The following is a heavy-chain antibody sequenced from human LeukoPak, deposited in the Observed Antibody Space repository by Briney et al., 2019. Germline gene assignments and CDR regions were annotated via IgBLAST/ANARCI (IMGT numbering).Heavy chain of an antibody. CDR3: ARSITMISTDSFDI. CDR2: IYTSKTT. V-gene: IGHV4-4*09. CDR1: GGSISSYY. J-gene: IGHJ3*02. Sequence: PSETLSLTCTASGGSISSYYWSWIRQPPGKGLEWIGYIYTSKTTNYNPSLKSRVTISVDTSNNQFSLKLSSVTAADTAVYYCARSITMISTDSFDIWGQGTMVTVSA. D-gene: IGHD3-22*01.